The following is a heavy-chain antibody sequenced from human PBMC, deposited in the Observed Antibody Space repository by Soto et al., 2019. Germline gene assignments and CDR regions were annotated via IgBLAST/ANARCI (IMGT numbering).Heavy chain of an antibody. Sequence: QLQLQESGPGLVKPSETLSLTCTVSGGSISSSSYYWGWIRQPPGKGLEWIVSIYYSGSTYYNPSLKSRFTISVNTSRSQFSLKLTSVTGADPAVYYCAKLLGHPADGDCGQETLVTVSS. CDR3: AKLLGHPADGD. CDR2: IYYSGST. D-gene: IGHD6-13*01. CDR1: GGSISSSSYY. J-gene: IGHJ4*02. V-gene: IGHV4-39*01.